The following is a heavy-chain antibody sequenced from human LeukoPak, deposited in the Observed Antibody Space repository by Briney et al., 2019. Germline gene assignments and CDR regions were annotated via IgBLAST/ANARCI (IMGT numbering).Heavy chain of an antibody. CDR3: ARVKTYYVWGSWKPNWFDP. CDR2: IYYSGST. V-gene: IGHV4-59*01. Sequence: SETLSLTCTVSGGSISSYYWSWIRQPPGKGLEWIGYIYYSGSTNYNPSLKGRVTISVDTSKNQFSLKLSSVTAADTAVYYCARVKTYYVWGSWKPNWFDPWGQGTLVTVSS. J-gene: IGHJ5*02. CDR1: GGSISSYY. D-gene: IGHD3-16*01.